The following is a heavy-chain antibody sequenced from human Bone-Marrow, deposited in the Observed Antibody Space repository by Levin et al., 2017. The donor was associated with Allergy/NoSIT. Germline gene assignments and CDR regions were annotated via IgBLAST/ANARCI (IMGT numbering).Heavy chain of an antibody. D-gene: IGHD4-11*01. CDR3: ARDYSNSQRRSFDI. Sequence: GGSLRLSCAASGFTFSSYAVNWVRQAPGKGLEWVAVISYDGSNKYYADSVEGRFTISRDNSRNTLYLQMNSLRAEDTATYYCARDYSNSQRRSFDIWGQGTMVTVSS. CDR2: ISYDGSNK. V-gene: IGHV3-30-3*01. CDR1: GFTFSSYA. J-gene: IGHJ3*02.